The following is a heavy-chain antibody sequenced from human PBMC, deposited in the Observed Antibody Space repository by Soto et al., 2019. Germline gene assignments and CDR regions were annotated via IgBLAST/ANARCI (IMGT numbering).Heavy chain of an antibody. V-gene: IGHV4-59*01. J-gene: IGHJ4*02. Sequence: SETLSLTCTVSGGSISGYYWGWIRQPPGMGLEWIGNIYYGGSTNYNPSLKSRVTISLDTSKNQFSLKLSSVTAADTAVFYCARDGGYFSLDYWGQGTLVTVSS. CDR1: GGSISGYY. D-gene: IGHD5-12*01. CDR2: IYYGGST. CDR3: ARDGGYFSLDY.